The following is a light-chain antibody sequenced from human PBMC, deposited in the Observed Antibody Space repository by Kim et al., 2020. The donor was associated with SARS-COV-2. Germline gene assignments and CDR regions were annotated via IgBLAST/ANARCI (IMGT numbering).Light chain of an antibody. CDR2: YDS. CDR3: QVWDSSSDHPV. Sequence: APGKTARMTSGGNNIGSKSVHWYQQKPGQAPVLVIYYDSDRPSGIPERFSGSNSGNTATLTISRVEAGDEADYYCQVWDSSSDHPVFGGGTKLTVL. J-gene: IGLJ3*02. V-gene: IGLV3-21*04. CDR1: NIGSKS.